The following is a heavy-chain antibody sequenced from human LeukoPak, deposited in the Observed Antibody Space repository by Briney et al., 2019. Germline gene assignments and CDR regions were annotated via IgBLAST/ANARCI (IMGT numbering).Heavy chain of an antibody. CDR2: IVVGNGNT. J-gene: IGHJ4*02. CDR3: VGSSGYSPLPDY. Sequence: SDKVSCKASGFTFTSSAVQWVRQARGQRLEWIGWIVVGNGNTNYAQKFHETVTITRDMSTSTAYMEVSSLRSEDTAVYYCVGSSGYSPLPDYWGQGTLVTVSS. CDR1: GFTFTSSA. D-gene: IGHD3-22*01. V-gene: IGHV1-58*01.